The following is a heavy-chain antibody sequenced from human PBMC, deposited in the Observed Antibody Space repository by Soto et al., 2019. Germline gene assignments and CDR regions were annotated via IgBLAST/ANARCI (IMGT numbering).Heavy chain of an antibody. V-gene: IGHV1-18*01. CDR1: GYTFISYG. Sequence: QVQLVQSGAEVTEPGASVKVSCKASGYTFISYGVSWVRQAPGQGLEWMGWISGNTGKTNYAQKLQGRVIMTTDTSTSTAYIALKSLASDDTAVYYCARDWNCTNARCQNCFDPWGQGTLVTVSS. D-gene: IGHD2-8*01. J-gene: IGHJ5*02. CDR2: ISGNTGKT. CDR3: ARDWNCTNARCQNCFDP.